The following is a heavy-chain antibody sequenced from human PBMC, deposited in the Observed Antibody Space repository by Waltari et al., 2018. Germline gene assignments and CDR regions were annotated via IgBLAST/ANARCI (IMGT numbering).Heavy chain of an antibody. D-gene: IGHD2-21*02. CDR3: ARVAVTPYWYFDL. J-gene: IGHJ2*01. Sequence: QLQLQESGSGLVKPSQTLSLTCAVSGGSISSYYWSWIRQPPGKGLEWIGYIYYSGSTNYNPSLKSRVTISVDTSKNQFSLKLSSVTAADTAVYYCARVAVTPYWYFDLWGRGTLVTVSS. CDR2: IYYSGST. CDR1: GGSISSYY. V-gene: IGHV4-59*01.